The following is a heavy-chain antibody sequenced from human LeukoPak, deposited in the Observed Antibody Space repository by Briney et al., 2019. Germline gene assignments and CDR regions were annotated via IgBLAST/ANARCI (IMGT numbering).Heavy chain of an antibody. CDR3: ASELGYCSGGSCYRLQSPLDY. CDR1: GYTFTGYY. Sequence: ASVKVSCKASGYTFTGYYMHWVRQAPGQGLEWMGIINPSGGSTSYAQKFQGRVTMTRDMSTSTVYMELSSLRSEDTAVYYCASELGYCSGGSCYRLQSPLDYWGQGTLVTVSS. J-gene: IGHJ4*02. V-gene: IGHV1-46*01. D-gene: IGHD2-15*01. CDR2: INPSGGST.